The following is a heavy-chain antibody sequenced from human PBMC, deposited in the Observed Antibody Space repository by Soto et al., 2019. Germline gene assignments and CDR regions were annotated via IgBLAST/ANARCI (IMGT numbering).Heavy chain of an antibody. CDR1: GFTFSSYS. Sequence: GSLRLSCAASGFTFSSYSMNWVRQAPGKGLEWVSSISSSSSYIYYADSVKGRFTISRDNAKNSLYLQMNSLRAEDTAVYYCARDRGPRISAFDIWGQGTMVTVSS. CDR2: ISSSSSYI. V-gene: IGHV3-21*01. CDR3: ARDRGPRISAFDI. J-gene: IGHJ3*02. D-gene: IGHD2-15*01.